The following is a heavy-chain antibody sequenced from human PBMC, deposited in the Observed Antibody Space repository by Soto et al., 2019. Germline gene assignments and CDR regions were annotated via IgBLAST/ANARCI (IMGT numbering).Heavy chain of an antibody. CDR1: GGSISSRGYY. CDR3: ARGQYYDFWSGSIQRRYYYGMDV. CDR2: IYYSGST. D-gene: IGHD3-3*01. Sequence: SETLPLTCTVSGGSISSRGYYWSWIRQPPGKGLEWIGYIYYSGSTYYNPSLKSRVTISVDTSKNQFSLKLSSVTAADTAVYYCARGQYYDFWSGSIQRRYYYGMDVWGEGTTVTVSS. J-gene: IGHJ6*04. V-gene: IGHV4-30-4*01.